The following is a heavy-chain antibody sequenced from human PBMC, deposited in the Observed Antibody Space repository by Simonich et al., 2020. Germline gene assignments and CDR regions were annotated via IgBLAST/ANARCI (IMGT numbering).Heavy chain of an antibody. Sequence: QLQLQESGPGLVKPSETLSLTCTFSGGSISSSSYYWGWIRQPPGKGLEWFGSIYYSGRTYYNPSLKSRVTISVDTSKNQFSLKLSSVTAADTAVYYCARWAYSSSYFDYWGQGTLVTVSS. D-gene: IGHD6-6*01. CDR2: IYYSGRT. V-gene: IGHV4-39*01. CDR3: ARWAYSSSYFDY. J-gene: IGHJ4*02. CDR1: GGSISSSSYY.